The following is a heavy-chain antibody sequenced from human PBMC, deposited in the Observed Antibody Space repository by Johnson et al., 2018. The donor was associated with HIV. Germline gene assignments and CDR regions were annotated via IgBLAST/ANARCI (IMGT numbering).Heavy chain of an antibody. D-gene: IGHD3-22*01. J-gene: IGHJ3*02. CDR2: ISSDASEK. CDR1: GFTFSSYA. V-gene: IGHV3-30*04. Sequence: QVQLVESGGGVVQPGRSLRLSCAASGFTFSSYAMHWVRQAPGKGLEWVAVISSDASEKYYADSVKGRFTVSRDTSKQTLYLDMNRLRAEDTAVYFCAREDYHYDGSDHVLGAFDIWGQGTRVTVSS. CDR3: AREDYHYDGSDHVLGAFDI.